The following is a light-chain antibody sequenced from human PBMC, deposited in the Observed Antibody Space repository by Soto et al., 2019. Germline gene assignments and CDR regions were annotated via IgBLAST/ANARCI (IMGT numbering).Light chain of an antibody. CDR1: SGDVGGYYY. J-gene: IGLJ1*01. CDR3: CSSAPESTYV. Sequence: QSALTQPASVSGSPGQSITISCTGTSGDVGGYYYVSWYRQHPHKAPQLIIYKGTQRPSGVSNRISGATSGNAASLTISGLQADDEADYFCCSSAPESTYVFGTGTKVTVL. CDR2: KGT. V-gene: IGLV2-23*01.